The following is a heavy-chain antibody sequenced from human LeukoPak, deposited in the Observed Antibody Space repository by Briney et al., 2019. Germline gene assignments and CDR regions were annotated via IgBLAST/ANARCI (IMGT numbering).Heavy chain of an antibody. V-gene: IGHV1-69*04. D-gene: IGHD3-22*01. CDR1: GGTFSSYA. J-gene: IGHJ4*02. CDR2: IIPILGIA. CDR3: ATPSPYYYDSSGWSGD. Sequence: SVKVSCKASGGTFSSYAISWVRQAPGQGLEWMGRIIPILGIANYAQKFQGRVTITADKSTSTAYMELSSLRSEDTAVYYCATPSPYYYDSSGWSGDWGQGTLVTVSS.